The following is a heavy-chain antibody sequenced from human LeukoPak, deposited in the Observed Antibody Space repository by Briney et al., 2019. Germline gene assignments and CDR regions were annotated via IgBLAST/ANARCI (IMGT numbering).Heavy chain of an antibody. CDR3: AKDMGAARHDAFDI. D-gene: IGHD6-6*01. J-gene: IGHJ3*02. V-gene: IGHV3-30*02. Sequence: PGGSLRLSCAASGFTFSSYGMHWVRQAPGKGLEWVAFIQYDGSNKYYADSVKGRFTISRDNSKDTLYLQMNSLRAEDMALYYCAKDMGAARHDAFDIWGQGTMVTVSS. CDR2: IQYDGSNK. CDR1: GFTFSSYG.